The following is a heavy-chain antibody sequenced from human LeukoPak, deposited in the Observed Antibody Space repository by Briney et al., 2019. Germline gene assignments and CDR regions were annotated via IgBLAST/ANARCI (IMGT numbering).Heavy chain of an antibody. J-gene: IGHJ5*02. D-gene: IGHD6-19*01. Sequence: ASVKVSCKASGYTFTGYYMHWVRQAPGQGLEWMGWINPNSGGTNYAQKFQGWVTMTRDTSISTAYMELSRLRSEDTAVYYCARDQAGIAVAAEYNWFDPWGQGTLVTVSS. CDR2: INPNSGGT. CDR1: GYTFTGYY. V-gene: IGHV1-2*04. CDR3: ARDQAGIAVAAEYNWFDP.